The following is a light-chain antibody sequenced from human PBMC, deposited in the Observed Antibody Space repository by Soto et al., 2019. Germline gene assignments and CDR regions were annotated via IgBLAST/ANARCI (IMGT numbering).Light chain of an antibody. CDR2: GAS. CDR3: KQYVGQPSIT. J-gene: IGKJ3*01. Sequence: EIVLTQSPGTLSLSPGERATLSCRASHSVSSSSLAGYHQPPGQAPRLLIYGASSSATGIPDRFSGSGSGTDFNLHISRLEPEDFAVYYWKQYVGQPSITFGPGTNVDIK. V-gene: IGKV3-20*01. CDR1: HSVSSSS.